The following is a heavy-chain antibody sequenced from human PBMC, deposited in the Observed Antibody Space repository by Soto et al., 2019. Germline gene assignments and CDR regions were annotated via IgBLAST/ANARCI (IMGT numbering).Heavy chain of an antibody. Sequence: SETLSLTCAVYGGSFSGYYWSWIRQPPGKGLEWIGEINHSGSTNYNPSLKSRVTISVDTSKNQFSLKLNSVTAADTAVYYCARGPKGEVGGTWYYYAMDVWGQGTTVTVS. V-gene: IGHV4-34*01. J-gene: IGHJ6*02. CDR1: GGSFSGYY. CDR3: ARGPKGEVGGTWYYYAMDV. CDR2: INHSGST. D-gene: IGHD1-26*01.